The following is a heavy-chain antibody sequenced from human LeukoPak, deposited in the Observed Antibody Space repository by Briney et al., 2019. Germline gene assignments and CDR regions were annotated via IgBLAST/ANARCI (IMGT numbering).Heavy chain of an antibody. Sequence: GSLRLSCAASGFTFSSYAMSWVRQAPGKGLEWVSAISGSGGSTYYADSVKGRFTISRDNSKNTLYLQMNSLRAEDTAVYYCAKDESFWSGYDYWGQGTLVTVSS. CDR2: ISGSGGST. V-gene: IGHV3-23*01. CDR1: GFTFSSYA. CDR3: AKDESFWSGYDY. J-gene: IGHJ4*02. D-gene: IGHD3-3*01.